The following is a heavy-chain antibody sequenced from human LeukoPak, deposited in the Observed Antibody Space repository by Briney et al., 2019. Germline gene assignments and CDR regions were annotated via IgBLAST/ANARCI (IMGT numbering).Heavy chain of an antibody. V-gene: IGHV3-30-3*01. D-gene: IGHD6-6*01. CDR2: ISYDGSNK. CDR3: ARGGQLDELDY. Sequence: GGSLRLSCAASGFTLSSYAMHWVRQAPGKGLEWVAVISYDGSNKYYADSVKGRFTISRDNSKNTLYLQMNSLRAEDTAVYYCARGGQLDELDYWGQGTLVTVSS. J-gene: IGHJ4*02. CDR1: GFTLSSYA.